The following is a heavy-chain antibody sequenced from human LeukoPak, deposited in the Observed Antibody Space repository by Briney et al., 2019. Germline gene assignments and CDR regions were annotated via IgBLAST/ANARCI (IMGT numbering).Heavy chain of an antibody. J-gene: IGHJ4*02. CDR2: ISGSGGST. D-gene: IGHD4-23*01. Sequence: GGSLRLSCPASGFTFSSYAMSWVRQAPGKGLEWVSAISGSGGSTYYADSVKGRFTISRDNSKNTLYLQMNSLRAEDTAVYYCAKAPTTVVTREYYFDYWGQGTLVTVSS. CDR1: GFTFSSYA. CDR3: AKAPTTVVTREYYFDY. V-gene: IGHV3-23*01.